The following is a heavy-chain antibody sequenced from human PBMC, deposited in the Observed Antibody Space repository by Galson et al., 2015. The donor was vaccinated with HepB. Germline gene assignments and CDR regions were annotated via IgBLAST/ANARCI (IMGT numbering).Heavy chain of an antibody. D-gene: IGHD2-2*01. V-gene: IGHV3-30-3*01. J-gene: IGHJ6*02. CDR1: GFTFSSYA. CDR2: ISYDGSNK. CDR3: ARVLYQLLFSYYGMDV. Sequence: SLRLSCAASGFTFSSYAMHWVRQAPGKGLEWVAVISYDGSNKYYADSVKGRFTISRDNSKNTLYLQMNSLRAEDTAVYYCARVLYQLLFSYYGMDVWGQGTTVTVSS.